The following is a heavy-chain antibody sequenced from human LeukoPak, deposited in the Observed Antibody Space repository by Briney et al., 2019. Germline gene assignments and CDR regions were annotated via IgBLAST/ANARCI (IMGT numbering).Heavy chain of an antibody. CDR2: ISYDGSNK. V-gene: IGHV3-30*03. CDR3: ARDGGRRDDY. D-gene: IGHD5-24*01. CDR1: GFTFSSYG. Sequence: GGSLRLSCAASGFTFSSYGMHWVRQAPGKGLEWVAVISYDGSNKYYADSVKGRFTISRDNSKNMLYLQMNSLRAEDTAVYYCARDGGRRDDYWGQGTLVTVSS. J-gene: IGHJ4*02.